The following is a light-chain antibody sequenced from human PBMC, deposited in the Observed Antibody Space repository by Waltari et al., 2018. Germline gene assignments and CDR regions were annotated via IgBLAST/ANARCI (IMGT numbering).Light chain of an antibody. V-gene: IGLV5-45*01. J-gene: IGLJ3*02. CDR2: DKSDSDM. Sequence: QAVLTQPPSLSASPGASASLTCTLNRGLNVDTYRIHWYQQKPGSPPHFRLRDKSDSDMQQGYRGPSRFSGSNDASANAGILLISGLQSDDEADYYCMIWHSNAWVFGGGTKLTVL. CDR1: RGLNVDTYR. CDR3: MIWHSNAWV.